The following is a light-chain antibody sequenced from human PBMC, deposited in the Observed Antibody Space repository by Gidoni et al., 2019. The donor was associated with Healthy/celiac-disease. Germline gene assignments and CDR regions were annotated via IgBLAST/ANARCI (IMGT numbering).Light chain of an antibody. V-gene: IGKV3-15*01. CDR3: QQYNNWPRT. CDR1: QSVSSN. CDR2: GAS. J-gene: IGKJ1*01. Sequence: DIVTTQSPATLSVSPGERATLSCRASQSVSSNLAWYQQKPGQAPRLLIYGASTRATGIPSRFSGSGSGTDFTLTISSLQSEDFAVYYCQQYNNWPRTFGEXTKVEIK.